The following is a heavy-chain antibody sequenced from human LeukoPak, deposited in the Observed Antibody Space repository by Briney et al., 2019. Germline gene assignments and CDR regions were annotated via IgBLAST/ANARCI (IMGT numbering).Heavy chain of an antibody. D-gene: IGHD1-7*01. V-gene: IGHV4-61*01. Sequence: SETLSLTCTVSGGSVSSGSYYWSWIRQPPGKGLEWIGYIYYSGSTNYNPSLKSRVTISVDTSKNQFSLKLSSVTAADTAVYYCARVSGHTRLEIGNYEPDYWGQGTLVTVSS. CDR3: ARVSGHTRLEIGNYEPDY. J-gene: IGHJ4*02. CDR2: IYYSGST. CDR1: GGSVSSGSYY.